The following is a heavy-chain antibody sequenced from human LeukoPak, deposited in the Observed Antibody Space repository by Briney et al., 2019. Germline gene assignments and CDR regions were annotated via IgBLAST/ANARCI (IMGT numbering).Heavy chain of an antibody. V-gene: IGHV4-4*07. J-gene: IGHJ5*02. CDR3: ARGPLDYSNYVLINWFDP. Sequence: SETLSLTCTVSGGSISSYYWSWIRQPAGKGLEWIGRIYTSGSTNYNPSPKSRVTMSVDTSKKQFSLKLSSVTAADTAVYYCARGPLDYSNYVLINWFDPWGQRTLVTVSS. CDR2: IYTSGST. D-gene: IGHD4-11*01. CDR1: GGSISSYY.